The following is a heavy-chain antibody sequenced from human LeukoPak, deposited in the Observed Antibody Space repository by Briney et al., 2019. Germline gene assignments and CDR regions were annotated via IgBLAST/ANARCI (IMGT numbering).Heavy chain of an antibody. V-gene: IGHV1-18*01. D-gene: IGHD6-13*01. CDR1: GYSFTNYG. Sequence: ASVKVSCKASGYSFTNYGITWVRQAPGQGLDWMGWISPYNGNTNYAQKLQGRVTMTRETSTSTAYMELRSLRSDDTAVYYCATYSAAGRTYYFDYWGQGALVTVSS. CDR3: ATYSAAGRTYYFDY. CDR2: ISPYNGNT. J-gene: IGHJ4*02.